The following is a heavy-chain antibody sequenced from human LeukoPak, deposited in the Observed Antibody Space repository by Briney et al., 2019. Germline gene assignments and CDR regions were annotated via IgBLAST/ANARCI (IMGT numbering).Heavy chain of an antibody. CDR1: GYCISSGYY. CDR2: IYHSGST. J-gene: IGHJ5*02. D-gene: IGHD3-22*01. CDR3: ARSPQYGSSGYYYVVRWFDP. Sequence: SETLSLTCTVSGYCISSGYYWGWIRQPPGKGLEWIGNIYHSGSTYYNPSLKSRVTISVDTSKNQFSLKLSSVTAADTAVYYCARSPQYGSSGYYYVVRWFDPWGQGTLVTVSS. V-gene: IGHV4-38-2*02.